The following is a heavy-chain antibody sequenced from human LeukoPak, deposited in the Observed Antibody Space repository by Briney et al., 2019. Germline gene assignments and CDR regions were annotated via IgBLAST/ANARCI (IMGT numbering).Heavy chain of an antibody. D-gene: IGHD2-21*02. V-gene: IGHV4-34*01. J-gene: IGHJ4*02. Sequence: MTSETLSLTCAVYGVSFSGYYWSWIRQPPGKGLEWIGEINHSGSTNYNPSLKSRVTISVDTSKNQFSLKLSSVTAADTAVYYCARGLSAIVHWGQGTLVTVSS. CDR3: ARGLSAIVH. CDR1: GVSFSGYY. CDR2: INHSGST.